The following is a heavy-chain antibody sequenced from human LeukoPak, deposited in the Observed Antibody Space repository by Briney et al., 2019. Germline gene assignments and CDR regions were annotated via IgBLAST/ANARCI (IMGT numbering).Heavy chain of an antibody. Sequence: GESLKISCKGSGYSFTSYWIGWVRQMPGKGLEWMGIIYPGDPDTRYSPSFQGQVTISADKSISTAYLQWSSLKASDTAMYYCARQGPYSSSWYAWFDPWGQGTLVTVSS. CDR1: GYSFTSYW. V-gene: IGHV5-51*01. D-gene: IGHD6-13*01. J-gene: IGHJ5*02. CDR3: ARQGPYSSSWYAWFDP. CDR2: IYPGDPDT.